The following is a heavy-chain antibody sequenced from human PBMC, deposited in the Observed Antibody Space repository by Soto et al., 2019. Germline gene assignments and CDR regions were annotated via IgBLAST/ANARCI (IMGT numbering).Heavy chain of an antibody. CDR1: GDTFTSYA. J-gene: IGHJ6*02. Sequence: ASVKVSCKASGDTFTSYAMHWVRQAPGQRLEWMGWINAGNGNTKYSQKFQGRVTITRDTSASTAYMELSSLRSEDTAVYYCARRKRRSGWYDYYYYGMDVWGQGTTVTVSS. CDR2: INAGNGNT. CDR3: ARRKRRSGWYDYYYYGMDV. D-gene: IGHD6-19*01. V-gene: IGHV1-3*01.